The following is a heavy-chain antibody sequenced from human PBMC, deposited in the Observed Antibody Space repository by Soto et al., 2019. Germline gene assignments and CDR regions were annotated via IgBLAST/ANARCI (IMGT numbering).Heavy chain of an antibody. CDR3: ARDSSGVPASKVGGMDV. D-gene: IGHD2-2*01. J-gene: IGHJ6*02. CDR2: ISAYNGNT. V-gene: IGHV1-18*01. Sequence: ASVKVSCKASGYTFTSYGISWVRQAPGQGLEWMGWISAYNGNTNYAQKLQGRATMTTDTSTSTAYMELRSLRSDDTAVYYCARDSSGVPASKVGGMDVWGQGTTVTVSS. CDR1: GYTFTSYG.